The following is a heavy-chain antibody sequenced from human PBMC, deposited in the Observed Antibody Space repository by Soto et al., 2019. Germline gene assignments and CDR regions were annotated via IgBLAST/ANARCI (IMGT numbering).Heavy chain of an antibody. V-gene: IGHV3-23*01. Sequence: GGSLRLSCAASGFIFSNYVMSWVRQAPGKGLEWVSSISDSGGTSYYADSVKGRFTISRDNSKNTLYLQMNSLRDEDTAIYYGEKRPRALLTFDYWGQXTLVTVSS. D-gene: IGHD1-26*01. CDR2: ISDSGGTS. J-gene: IGHJ4*02. CDR1: GFIFSNYV. CDR3: EKRPRALLTFDY.